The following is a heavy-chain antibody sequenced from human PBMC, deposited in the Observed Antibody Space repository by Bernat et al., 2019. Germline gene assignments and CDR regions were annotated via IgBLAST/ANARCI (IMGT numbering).Heavy chain of an antibody. Sequence: QLQLQESGPGLVKPSETLSLTCTVSGGSISSSSYYWGWIRQPPGKGLEWIGSIYYSGSTYYNPSLKSRVTISVDTSKNQFSLKLSSVTAADTAVYYCARDRLYYYGSGSSSDAFDIWGQGTMVTVSS. CDR2: IYYSGST. V-gene: IGHV4-39*07. J-gene: IGHJ3*02. D-gene: IGHD3-10*01. CDR3: ARDRLYYYGSGSSSDAFDI. CDR1: GGSISSSSYY.